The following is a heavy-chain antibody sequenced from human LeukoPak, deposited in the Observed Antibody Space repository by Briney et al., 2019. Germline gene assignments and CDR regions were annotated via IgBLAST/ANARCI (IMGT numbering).Heavy chain of an antibody. CDR1: GFTFSSYA. V-gene: IGHV3-30*04. CDR2: ISYDGSNK. J-gene: IGHJ4*02. Sequence: PGGSLRLSCAASGFTFSSYAMHWVRQAPGKGLEWVAVISYDGSNKYYADSVKGRFTISRDNSKNTLYLQMNSLRAEDTAVYYCATSGIVVVPAAMEAFDYWGQGTLVTVSS. D-gene: IGHD2-2*01. CDR3: ATSGIVVVPAAMEAFDY.